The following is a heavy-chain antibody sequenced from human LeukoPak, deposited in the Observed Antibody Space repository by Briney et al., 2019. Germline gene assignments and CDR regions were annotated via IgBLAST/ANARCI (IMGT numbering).Heavy chain of an antibody. CDR3: ARVAQGWELDY. J-gene: IGHJ4*02. V-gene: IGHV3-48*03. D-gene: IGHD1-26*01. CDR2: ISSSGSTI. Sequence: PGGSLRLSCAASGFTFRSYEMNWVRQAPGKGLEWVSYISSSGSTIYYADSVKGRFTISRDNAKNSLYLQMNSLRAEDTAVYYCARVAQGWELDYWGQGTLVTVSS. CDR1: GFTFRSYE.